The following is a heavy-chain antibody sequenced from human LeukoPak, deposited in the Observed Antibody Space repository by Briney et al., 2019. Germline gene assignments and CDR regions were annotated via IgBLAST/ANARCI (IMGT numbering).Heavy chain of an antibody. Sequence: GGSLTLYCTASGFTFCDFAMRWLGPAPGKGLEGVVFIISKAYGGTTEYAASVKGRFTISRGDSNSIAYLQINSLKTEDTAVYYCTRVRWGSYSDYWGQGTLVTVSS. D-gene: IGHD3-16*01. J-gene: IGHJ4*02. V-gene: IGHV3-49*03. CDR2: IISKAYGGTT. CDR3: TRVRWGSYSDY. CDR1: GFTFCDFA.